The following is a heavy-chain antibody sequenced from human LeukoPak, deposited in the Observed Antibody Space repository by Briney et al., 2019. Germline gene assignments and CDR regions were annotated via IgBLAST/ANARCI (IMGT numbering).Heavy chain of an antibody. V-gene: IGHV3-30*04. CDR1: GFTFSSYA. D-gene: IGHD3-10*01. CDR2: ISYDGSNK. J-gene: IGHJ5*02. Sequence: QPGGSLRLSCAASGFTFSSYAMHWVRQAPGKGLEWVAVISYDGSNKYYADSVKGRFTISRDNSKNTLYLQMNSLRAEDTAVYYCAKDMDTMVRGVIDPWGQGTLVTVSS. CDR3: AKDMDTMVRGVIDP.